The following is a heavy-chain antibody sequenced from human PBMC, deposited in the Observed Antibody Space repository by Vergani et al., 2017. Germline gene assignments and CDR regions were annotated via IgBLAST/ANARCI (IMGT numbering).Heavy chain of an antibody. D-gene: IGHD5-24*01. J-gene: IGHJ3*02. V-gene: IGHV3-11*01. CDR1: GLSFSDHY. Sequence: QVQLVESGGGLVKPGGSLRLSCAASGLSFSDHYMTWIRQAPGKGLEWVSYISNSGNTIEYADSVKGRFSISRDNAKSSLFLQMDSLRAEDTAVYYCARDYRDYNNYPGAFDIWGQGSMVTVSS. CDR3: ARDYRDYNNYPGAFDI. CDR2: ISNSGNTI.